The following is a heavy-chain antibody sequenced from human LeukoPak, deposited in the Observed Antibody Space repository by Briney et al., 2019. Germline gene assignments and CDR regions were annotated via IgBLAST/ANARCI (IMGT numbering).Heavy chain of an antibody. Sequence: GGSLRLSCAASGFTFSSYWMHWVRQAPGKGLVWVSRIKSDGSSTSYAGSVKGRFTISRDNAKNTLYLQMNSLRGEDTAVYYCARDILIAVAGTSYYYYYGMDVWGQGTTVTVSS. CDR2: IKSDGSST. CDR1: GFTFSSYW. V-gene: IGHV3-74*01. J-gene: IGHJ6*02. CDR3: ARDILIAVAGTSYYYYYGMDV. D-gene: IGHD6-19*01.